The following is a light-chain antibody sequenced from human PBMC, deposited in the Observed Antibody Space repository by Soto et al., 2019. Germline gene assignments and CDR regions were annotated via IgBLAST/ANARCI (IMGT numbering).Light chain of an antibody. CDR1: QNISRY. CDR3: QQSYSTLPGYT. Sequence: DIQMTQSPSSLSASVGDRVTITCRASQNISRYLNWYQQKPGKAPKVLIFAASSLQSGVPSRFSGSGSGTDFTLTISSLHPEDFATYYCQQSYSTLPGYTFGQGTKLEIK. J-gene: IGKJ2*01. V-gene: IGKV1-39*01. CDR2: AAS.